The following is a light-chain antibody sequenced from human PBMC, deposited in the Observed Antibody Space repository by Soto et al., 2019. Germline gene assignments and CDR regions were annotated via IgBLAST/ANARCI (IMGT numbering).Light chain of an antibody. CDR1: SSNIGSNY. CDR2: RNN. CDR3: AAWDDRLSGYV. J-gene: IGLJ1*01. Sequence: QCVLTQPPSASGTPGQRVTISCSGSSSNIGSNYVYWYQQLPGTAPKLLIYRNNQRPSGVPDRFSGSKSGTSASLAISGLRSEDEADYYCAAWDDRLSGYVFGTGTKVTVL. V-gene: IGLV1-47*01.